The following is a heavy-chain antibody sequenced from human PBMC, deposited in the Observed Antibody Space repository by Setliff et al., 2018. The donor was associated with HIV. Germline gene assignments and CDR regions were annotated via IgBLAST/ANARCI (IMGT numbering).Heavy chain of an antibody. Sequence: SETLSLTCTVSGGSISSSYWSWIRQPPGKGLEWIGYIYYSGSTNYNPSLKSRVTISVDTSKNQFCLKLSSVTAADTAVYYCARARTPYYYDSSAYYFNYYYMDVWGKGTTVTVSS. J-gene: IGHJ6*03. CDR2: IYYSGST. CDR3: ARARTPYYYDSSAYYFNYYYMDV. D-gene: IGHD3-22*01. CDR1: GGSISSSY. V-gene: IGHV4-59*01.